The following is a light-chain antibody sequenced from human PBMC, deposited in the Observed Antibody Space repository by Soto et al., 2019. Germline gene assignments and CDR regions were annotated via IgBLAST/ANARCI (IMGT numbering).Light chain of an antibody. Sequence: QYALTQPPSASGSPGQSVTISCTGSSSDVGGYNYVSWYQQHPGKAPKLMIYEVTKRPSGVPDRFSGSKSGNTASLTVSGLQAEDEADYYCSSYAGSNILLFGGGTKLTVL. CDR1: SSDVGGYNY. CDR2: EVT. CDR3: SSYAGSNILL. V-gene: IGLV2-8*01. J-gene: IGLJ3*02.